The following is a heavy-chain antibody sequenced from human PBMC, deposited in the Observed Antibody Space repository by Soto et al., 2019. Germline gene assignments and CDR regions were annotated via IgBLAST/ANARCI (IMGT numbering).Heavy chain of an antibody. D-gene: IGHD3-9*01. CDR2: IYYSGST. J-gene: IGHJ5*02. V-gene: IGHV4-59*01. Sequence: SETLSLTCTVSGGSISSYYWSWIRQPPGKGLEWIGYIYYSGSTNYNPSLKSRVTISVDTSKNQFSLKLSSVTAADTAVYYCARGHPDPDYDNLTGATRFDPWGQGTLVTVSS. CDR3: ARGHPDPDYDNLTGATRFDP. CDR1: GGSISSYY.